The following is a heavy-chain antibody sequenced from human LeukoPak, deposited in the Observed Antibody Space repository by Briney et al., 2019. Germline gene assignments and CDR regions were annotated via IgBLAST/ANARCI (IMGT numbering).Heavy chain of an antibody. Sequence: GGSQRLSCAASGFTFSSYSMNWVRQAPGKGLEWVSYISSSSSTIYYAGSVKGRFTISRDNAKNSLYLQMNSLRAEDTAVYYCARDQDRITIFGVVIISPYMDVWGKGTTVTVSS. CDR2: ISSSSSTI. V-gene: IGHV3-48*01. D-gene: IGHD3-3*01. CDR1: GFTFSSYS. CDR3: ARDQDRITIFGVVIISPYMDV. J-gene: IGHJ6*03.